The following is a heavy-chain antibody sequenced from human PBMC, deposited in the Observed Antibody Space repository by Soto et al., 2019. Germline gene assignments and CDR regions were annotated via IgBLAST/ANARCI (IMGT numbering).Heavy chain of an antibody. CDR3: ARGTVGTTPNWLGR. Sequence: EVQLVESGGGLVQPGGSLRLSCAASGFTVSSSYLYWVRQAPGKGLEWVSSIYKSGDTYYADSVKGRFTISRDNYKSTLFLQMNSLRAEDTAVYYCARGTVGTTPNWLGRWGQGTVVTVSS. J-gene: IGHJ5*02. V-gene: IGHV3-66*01. D-gene: IGHD1-26*01. CDR1: GFTVSSSY. CDR2: IYKSGDT.